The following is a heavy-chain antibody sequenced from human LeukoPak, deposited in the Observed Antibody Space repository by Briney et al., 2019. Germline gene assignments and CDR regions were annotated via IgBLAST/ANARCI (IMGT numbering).Heavy chain of an antibody. D-gene: IGHD3-3*01. CDR2: INPNSGGT. CDR3: ARVQYYDKFLFDP. Sequence: ASVKVSCKASGYSFTTYDVNWVRQAPGQGLEWMGWINPNSGGTNYAQKLQGRVTMTRDTSISTAYMELSRLRSDDTAVYYCARVQYYDKFLFDPWGQGTLVTVSS. V-gene: IGHV1-2*02. CDR1: GYSFTTYD. J-gene: IGHJ5*02.